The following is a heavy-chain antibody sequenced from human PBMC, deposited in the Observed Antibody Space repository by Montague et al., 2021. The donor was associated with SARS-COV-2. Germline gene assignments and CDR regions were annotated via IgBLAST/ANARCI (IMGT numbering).Heavy chain of an antibody. CDR1: GGSINIVGYS. D-gene: IGHD3-22*01. V-gene: IGHV4-30-2*01. CDR2: IYNGGSGST. J-gene: IGHJ6*02. CDR3: ARNYDSAGMDV. Sequence: TLSLTCAVSGGSINIVGYSWSWTRQPPGKGLEWIGYIYNGGSGSTSYNPSLKSRVTISADRSKNQFSLNLSSVSAADTAVYYCARNYDSAGMDVWGQGITVTVSS.